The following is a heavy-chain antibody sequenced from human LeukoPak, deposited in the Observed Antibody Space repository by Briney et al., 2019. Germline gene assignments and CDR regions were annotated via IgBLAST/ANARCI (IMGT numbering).Heavy chain of an antibody. CDR1: SFTFSKTW. CDR2: VKSENEGGTT. CDR3: TTELYCSSTTCPLTFDT. D-gene: IGHD2-2*01. Sequence: TGGSLRLSCASSSFTFSKTWMSWVRQAPGKGLEWVGRVKSENEGGTTEYAAPVKGRFTISRDDPKKTVSLQMNSLKTEDTAMYFCTTELYCSSTTCPLTFDTWGQGTLVTVSS. J-gene: IGHJ4*02. V-gene: IGHV3-15*01.